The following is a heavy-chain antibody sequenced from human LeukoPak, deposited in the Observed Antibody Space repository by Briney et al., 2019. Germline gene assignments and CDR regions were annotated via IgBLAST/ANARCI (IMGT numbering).Heavy chain of an antibody. Sequence: PSETLSLTCTVSGGSISNYYWSWIRQPAGKGLEWIGRIYPSGSTNYNPSLTSRVTILVDKSKNQFSLNLSSVTAADTAVYYCAGEWGGGFDPWGQGTLVTVSS. V-gene: IGHV4-4*07. D-gene: IGHD3-16*01. CDR2: IYPSGST. J-gene: IGHJ5*02. CDR3: AGEWGGGFDP. CDR1: GGSISNYY.